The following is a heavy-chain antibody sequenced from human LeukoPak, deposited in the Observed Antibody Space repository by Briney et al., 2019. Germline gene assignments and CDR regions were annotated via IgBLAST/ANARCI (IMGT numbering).Heavy chain of an antibody. J-gene: IGHJ4*02. V-gene: IGHV4-39*01. Sequence: SETLSLTCTVSAGSISSSSHHRGWIRQSPGKGLEWIGSIYYGRTTYYNPSLNSRVTISVVTSKNQFSLQLNSVTAADTAVYYCVRHDGRGGATMGALDSWGQGPLVTVSS. D-gene: IGHD5-12*01. CDR1: AGSISSSSHH. CDR2: IYYGRTT. CDR3: VRHDGRGGATMGALDS.